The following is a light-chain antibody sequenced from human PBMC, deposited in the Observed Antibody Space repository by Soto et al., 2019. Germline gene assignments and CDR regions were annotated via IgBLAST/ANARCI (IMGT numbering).Light chain of an antibody. CDR2: SND. Sequence: QSVLTQPPSASETPGQRVTIYCSGTSSNIGSHAVNWYQHLPGTAPKLLIYSNDQRPSGVPDRFSGSKSGTSASLAISGLQSEDEADYYCATWDDTLNGPLFGGGTQLTVL. CDR3: ATWDDTLNGPL. V-gene: IGLV1-44*01. J-gene: IGLJ2*01. CDR1: SSNIGSHA.